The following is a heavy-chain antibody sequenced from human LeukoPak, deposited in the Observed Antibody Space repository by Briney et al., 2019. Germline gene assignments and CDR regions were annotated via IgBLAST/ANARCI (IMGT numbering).Heavy chain of an antibody. V-gene: IGHV1-24*01. CDR3: ATSTPYKGGSSGGWFDP. CDR2: FDPEDGAT. D-gene: IGHD1-26*01. CDR1: GYTLTELS. Sequence: ASVEVSCKVSGYTLTELSMHWVRQAPGKGLEWMGGFDPEDGATIYAQKFQGRVTMTEDTSTGTAYMELSSLRSEDTAVYYCATSTPYKGGSSGGWFDPWGQGTLVTVSS. J-gene: IGHJ5*02.